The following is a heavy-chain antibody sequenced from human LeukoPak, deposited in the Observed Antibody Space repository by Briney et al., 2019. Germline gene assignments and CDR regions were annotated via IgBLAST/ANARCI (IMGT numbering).Heavy chain of an antibody. CDR3: AKTGSVGVPAAIHY. V-gene: IGHV3-30*18. CDR1: GFTFSSYG. J-gene: IGHJ4*02. Sequence: GGSLRLSCAASGFTFSSYGTHWVRQAPGKGLEWVAVISYDGSNKYYADSVKGRFTISRDNSKNTLYLQMNSLRAEDTAVYYCAKTGSVGVPAAIHYWGQGTLVTVSS. D-gene: IGHD2-2*02. CDR2: ISYDGSNK.